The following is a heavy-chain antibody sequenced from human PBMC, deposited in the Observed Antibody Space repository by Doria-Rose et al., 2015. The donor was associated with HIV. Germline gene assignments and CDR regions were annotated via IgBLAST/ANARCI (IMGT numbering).Heavy chain of an antibody. CDR2: IFSDDER. CDR1: GVSLSSPGMG. Sequence: TLKESGPVLVKPTEALTLTCTVSGVSLSSPGMGVSWIRQPPGKALEWLANIFSDDERSYKTSLKSRLAISRGTSKSQVVLTMTDMDPVDTATYYCARIKSSRWYHKYYFDFWGQGTLVIVSA. CDR3: ARIKSSRWYHKYYFDF. V-gene: IGHV2-26*01. D-gene: IGHD6-13*01. J-gene: IGHJ4*02.